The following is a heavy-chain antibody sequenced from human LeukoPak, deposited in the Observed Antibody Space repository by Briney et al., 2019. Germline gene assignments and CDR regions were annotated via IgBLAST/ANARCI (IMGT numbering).Heavy chain of an antibody. Sequence: SETLSLTCTVPGGSISSYYWSWIRQPAGKGLEWIGRIYTSGSTNYNPSLKSRVTMSVDTSKNQFSLKLSSVTAADTAVYYCARDGQYYYDSSSAFDIWGQGTMVTVSS. J-gene: IGHJ3*02. D-gene: IGHD3-22*01. CDR3: ARDGQYYYDSSSAFDI. CDR2: IYTSGST. V-gene: IGHV4-4*07. CDR1: GGSISSYY.